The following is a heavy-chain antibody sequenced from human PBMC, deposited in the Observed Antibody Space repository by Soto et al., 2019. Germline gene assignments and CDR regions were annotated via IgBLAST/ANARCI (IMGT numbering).Heavy chain of an antibody. CDR2: MNPNSGNT. J-gene: IGHJ3*02. D-gene: IGHD6-19*01. V-gene: IGHV1-8*01. CDR1: GYSFTSHD. CDR3: ASSGSYSSGWTDAFDI. Sequence: GASVKVSCKASGYSFTSHDINWARQAPGQGLEWMGWMNPNSGNTGYAQKFQGRVTMTRNTSISTAYMDLSSLRSEDTAVYYCASSGSYSSGWTDAFDIWGHGTMVTVS.